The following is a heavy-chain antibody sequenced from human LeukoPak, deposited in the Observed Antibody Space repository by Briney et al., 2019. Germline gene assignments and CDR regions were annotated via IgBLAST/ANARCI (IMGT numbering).Heavy chain of an antibody. D-gene: IGHD4-11*01. CDR1: GGSFSGYY. V-gene: IGHV4-34*01. J-gene: IGHJ6*03. CDR2: INHSGST. Sequence: SETLSLTCAVYGGSFSGYYWSWIRQPPGKGLEWIGEINHSGSTNYNPSLKSRVTISVDTSKNQFSLKLSSVTAADTAVYYCARRPTVTFYYYYMDVWGKGTTVTVSS. CDR3: ARRPTVTFYYYYMDV.